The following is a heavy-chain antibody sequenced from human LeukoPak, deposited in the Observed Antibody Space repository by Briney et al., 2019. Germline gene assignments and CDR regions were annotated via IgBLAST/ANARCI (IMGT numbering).Heavy chain of an antibody. CDR3: ATGPITPYGMDV. J-gene: IGHJ6*02. V-gene: IGHV1-24*01. CDR1: GYTLTELS. CDR2: FDPEDGET. D-gene: IGHD3-3*01. Sequence: ASVKVSCKVSGYTLTELSMHWVRQAPGKGLEWMGGFDPEDGETIYAQKFQGRVTMTEDTSTDTAYMEPSSLRSEDTAVYYCATGPITPYGMDVWGQGTTVTVSS.